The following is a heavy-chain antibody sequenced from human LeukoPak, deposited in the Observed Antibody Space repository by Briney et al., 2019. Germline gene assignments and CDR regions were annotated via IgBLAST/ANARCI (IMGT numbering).Heavy chain of an antibody. Sequence: SGTMSLTCTVSGGSISSSSYYWGWIRQPPGKGLEWIGSIYYSGITYYNPSLKSRVTVSVDTSKNQFSLKLSSVTAADTAVYYCARPYYYDSRIDPWGQGILVTVSS. V-gene: IGHV4-39*07. CDR3: ARPYYYDSRIDP. J-gene: IGHJ5*02. CDR2: IYYSGIT. D-gene: IGHD3-22*01. CDR1: GGSISSSSYY.